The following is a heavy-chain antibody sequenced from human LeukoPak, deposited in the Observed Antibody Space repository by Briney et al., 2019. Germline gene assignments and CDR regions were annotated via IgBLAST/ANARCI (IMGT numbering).Heavy chain of an antibody. CDR2: IYTSGST. V-gene: IGHV4-4*07. Sequence: SETLSLTCPVTGGSISNHFWSWIRQPAGKGLEWIGRIYTSGSTDYNPSLRSRVTMSVDTSRNQFSLRLTSMTAADTAVYYCARVSKSYDGSGFNHDYWGQGTLVAVSS. CDR1: GGSISNHF. CDR3: ARVSKSYDGSGFNHDY. J-gene: IGHJ4*02. D-gene: IGHD3-22*01.